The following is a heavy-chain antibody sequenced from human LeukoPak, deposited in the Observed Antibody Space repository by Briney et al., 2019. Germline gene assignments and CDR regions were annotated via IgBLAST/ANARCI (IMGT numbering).Heavy chain of an antibody. CDR2: INNNDTII. Sequence: RGSLRLSCAASGFTFSDYYMSWIRQAPGKGLEWVSYINNNDTIIYYADSVKGRFTISRDNAKNSLYLQMNSLRAEDTAVYYCASPLEDSGYGAYYYYGMDVWGQGTTVTASS. CDR1: GFTFSDYY. D-gene: IGHD5-12*01. V-gene: IGHV3-11*01. J-gene: IGHJ6*02. CDR3: ASPLEDSGYGAYYYYGMDV.